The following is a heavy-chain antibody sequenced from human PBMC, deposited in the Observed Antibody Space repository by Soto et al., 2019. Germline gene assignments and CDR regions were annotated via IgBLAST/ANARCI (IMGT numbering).Heavy chain of an antibody. V-gene: IGHV1-69*02. CDR3: ARGPLVVLNYFES. Sequence: QVQLVQSGTEVKKPGSSVKVSCKASGGILRNYPINWVRQAPGQGLEWMGSIFPLTDIPDYAQNFQARLTISADKSTSTAYMELSSLTSDDTAMYFCARGPLVVLNYFESWGQGTLVTVYS. J-gene: IGHJ4*02. CDR1: GGILRNYP. CDR2: IFPLTDIP.